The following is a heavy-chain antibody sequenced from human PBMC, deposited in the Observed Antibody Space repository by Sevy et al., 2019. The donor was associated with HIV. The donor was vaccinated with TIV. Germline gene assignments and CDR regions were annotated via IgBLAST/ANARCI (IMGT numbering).Heavy chain of an antibody. CDR2: VDPSGGNA. V-gene: IGHV1-46*01. J-gene: IGHJ4*02. CDR3: VRADPAQHFDS. Sequence: VSVKVSCRASGDTLTNNYMHWVRQAPGQGLEWMGMVDPSGGNATYAQNFQGRVIMTRDTSTSTLYMDLSSLRSEDTAVYYCVRADPAQHFDSWGQGTLVTVSS. CDR1: GDTLTNNY.